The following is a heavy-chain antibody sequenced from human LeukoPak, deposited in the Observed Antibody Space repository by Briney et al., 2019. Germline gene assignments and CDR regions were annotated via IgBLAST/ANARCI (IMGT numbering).Heavy chain of an antibody. V-gene: IGHV3-20*04. Sequence: PGGSLRLSCAASGFTFDDYGMSWVRQAPGKGLEWVSGINWNGGSTGYADSVKGRFTISRDNAKNSLYLQMNSLRAEDTALYYCVYYYDSNGYYYTDYWGQGTLVTVSS. CDR2: INWNGGST. D-gene: IGHD3-22*01. J-gene: IGHJ4*02. CDR3: VYYYDSNGYYYTDY. CDR1: GFTFDDYG.